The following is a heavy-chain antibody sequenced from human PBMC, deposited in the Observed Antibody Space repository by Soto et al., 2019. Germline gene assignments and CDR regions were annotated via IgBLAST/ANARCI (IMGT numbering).Heavy chain of an antibody. CDR2: TYYSGST. CDR3: ARGVGYCTNGVCYGLYYGMDV. CDR1: GGSISSGGYY. Sequence: PSETLSLTCTVSGGSISSGGYYWGWIRQHPGKGLEWIGYTYYSGSTYYNPSLKSRVTISVDTSKNQFSLKLSSVTAADTAVYYCARGVGYCTNGVCYGLYYGMDVWGQGTTVTVSS. J-gene: IGHJ6*02. V-gene: IGHV4-31*03. D-gene: IGHD2-8*01.